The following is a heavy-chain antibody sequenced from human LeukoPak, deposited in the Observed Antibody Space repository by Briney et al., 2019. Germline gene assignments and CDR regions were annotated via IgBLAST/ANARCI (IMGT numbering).Heavy chain of an antibody. CDR2: INSDGSST. CDR3: ARELLTYYDFWSGYYPFDY. J-gene: IGHJ4*02. D-gene: IGHD3-3*01. Sequence: GGSLRLSCAASGFXFSSYWMHWVRQAPGKGLVWISRINSDGSSTSYADSVRGRFTISRDNAKNTLYLQMNSLRAEDTAVYYCARELLTYYDFWSGYYPFDYWGQGTLVTVSS. CDR1: GFXFSSYW. V-gene: IGHV3-74*01.